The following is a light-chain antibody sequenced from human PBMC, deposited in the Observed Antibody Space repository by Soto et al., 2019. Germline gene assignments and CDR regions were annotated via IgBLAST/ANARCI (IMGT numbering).Light chain of an antibody. CDR2: DAS. CDR3: QYHDTLRPFFT. Sequence: DIEMTQSPCSLSASIGDRVTITCRASQDISNYLNWYQQKPGKAPKLLIYDASNLETAVPSRFSGSGSGTDFTFTISSLQPEDFATYYCQYHDTLRPFFTFGPGTKVDFK. CDR1: QDISNY. V-gene: IGKV1-33*01. J-gene: IGKJ3*01.